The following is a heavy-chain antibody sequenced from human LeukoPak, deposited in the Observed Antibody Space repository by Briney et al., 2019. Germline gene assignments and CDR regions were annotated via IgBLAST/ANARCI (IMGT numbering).Heavy chain of an antibody. V-gene: IGHV3-23*01. CDR3: AKGDLTYYDILTGYPDY. CDR2: ISGSGGST. D-gene: IGHD3-9*01. Sequence: GSLRLSCAASGFTFSNAWMSWVRQAPGKGLEWVSAISGSGGSTYYADSVKGRFTISRDNSKNTLYLQMNSLRAEDTAVYYCAKGDLTYYDILTGYPDYWGQGTLVTVSS. J-gene: IGHJ4*02. CDR1: GFTFSNAW.